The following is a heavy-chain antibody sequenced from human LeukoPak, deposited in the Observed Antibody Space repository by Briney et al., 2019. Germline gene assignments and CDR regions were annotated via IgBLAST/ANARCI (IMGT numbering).Heavy chain of an antibody. CDR1: GFTFSSYG. CDR3: ARGGDPSRPDIVVVVAAVPFDY. J-gene: IGHJ4*02. Sequence: GGSLRLSCAASGFTFSSYGMHWVRQAPGKGLEWVSSISSSSSYIYYADSVKGRFTISRDNAKNSLYLQMNSLRAEDTAVYYCARGGDPSRPDIVVVVAAVPFDYWGQGTLVTVSS. V-gene: IGHV3-21*01. CDR2: ISSSSSYI. D-gene: IGHD2-15*01.